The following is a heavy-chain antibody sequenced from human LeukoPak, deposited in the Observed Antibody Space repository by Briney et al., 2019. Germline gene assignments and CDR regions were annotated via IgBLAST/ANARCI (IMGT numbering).Heavy chain of an antibody. J-gene: IGHJ4*02. Sequence: PGGSLRLSCAASGFTFSDYYMSWIRQPPGKGLEWIGEINHSGSTNYNPSLKSRVTISVDTSKNQVSLKLSSVTAADTAVYYCARGGYCSSTSCYTRPCDYWGQGTLVTVSS. CDR3: ARGGYCSSTSCYTRPCDY. CDR2: INHSGST. CDR1: GFTFSDYY. V-gene: IGHV4-34*01. D-gene: IGHD2-2*02.